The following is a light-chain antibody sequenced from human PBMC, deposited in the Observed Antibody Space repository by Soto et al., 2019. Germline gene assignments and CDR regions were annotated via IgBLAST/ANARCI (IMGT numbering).Light chain of an antibody. CDR1: NIGSES. V-gene: IGLV3-21*02. CDR3: QVWHSGGDHSV. J-gene: IGLJ3*02. Sequence: SYELTQPPSVSVAPGQTARITCGGTNIGSESVHWYQQKPGQAPVVVVYDDSDRPSGIPERFSGSNSGNTATLTISRVEGGDEADYYCQVWHSGGDHSVFGGGTKVTVL. CDR2: DDS.